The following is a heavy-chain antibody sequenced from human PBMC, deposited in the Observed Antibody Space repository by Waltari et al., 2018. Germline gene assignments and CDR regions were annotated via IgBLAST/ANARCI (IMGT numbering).Heavy chain of an antibody. CDR3: ARDDDFWSGYYTGEGYFDY. CDR2: IYQGGSN. CDR1: GYSISSGYY. D-gene: IGHD3-3*01. J-gene: IGHJ4*02. Sequence: QVQLQESGPGLVKPSETLSLTCAVSGYSISSGYYWGWIRQPPGKGLEWIGSIYQGGSNYYNPSLKRRATISVDTAKNQVSQKLSLVTAANTAVDYCARDDDFWSGYYTGEGYFDYCGQGTLVTVSS. V-gene: IGHV4-38-2*02.